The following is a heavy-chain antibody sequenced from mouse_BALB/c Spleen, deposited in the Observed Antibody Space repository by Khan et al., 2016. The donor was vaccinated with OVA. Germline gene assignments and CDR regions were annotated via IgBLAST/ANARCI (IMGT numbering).Heavy chain of an antibody. V-gene: IGHV2-4-1*01. CDR2: IWSGGGT. D-gene: IGHD1-1*02. Sequence: QVQLKQSGPGLVQPSQNLSITCTVSGFSLTNFGVHWVRQSPGRSLEWLGVIWSGGGTDYDAAFISRLSITKDNSKSQIFFKMNSLQVDDTAIYYRARNGVFQDCSYGGMDYWGQGTTVTVSS. CDR1: GFSLTNFG. CDR3: ARNGVFQDCSYGGMDY. J-gene: IGHJ4*01.